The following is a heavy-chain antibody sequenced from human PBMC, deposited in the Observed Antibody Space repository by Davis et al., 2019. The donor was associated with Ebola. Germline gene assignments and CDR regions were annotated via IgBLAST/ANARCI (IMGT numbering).Heavy chain of an antibody. CDR3: TTETTVIDY. J-gene: IGHJ4*02. CDR2: IRSKANSYAT. V-gene: IGHV3-73*01. Sequence: GESLKISCAASGFTFSCSAMHWVRQASGQGLEWVGRIRSKANSYATAYAASVKGRFTISRDDSKNTAYLQMNSLKTEDTAVYYCTTETTVIDYWGQGTLVTVSS. D-gene: IGHD4-17*01. CDR1: GFTFSCSA.